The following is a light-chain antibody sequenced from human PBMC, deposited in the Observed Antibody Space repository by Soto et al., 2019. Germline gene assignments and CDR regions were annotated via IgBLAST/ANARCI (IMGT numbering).Light chain of an antibody. CDR3: SSHADSYNWV. J-gene: IGLJ3*02. V-gene: IGLV2-8*01. CDR2: EVS. CDR1: SSDVGGYNY. Sequence: QSVPTQPPSASGSPGQSVTISCTGTSSDVGGYNYVSWYQQHPGKAPKLMIYEVSKRPSGVPDRFSGSKSGNTASLTVSGLQAEDEADYYCSSHADSYNWVFGGGTKLTVL.